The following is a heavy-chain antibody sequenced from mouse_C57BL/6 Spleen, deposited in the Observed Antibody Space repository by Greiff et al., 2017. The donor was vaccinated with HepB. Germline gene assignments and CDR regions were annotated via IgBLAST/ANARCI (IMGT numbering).Heavy chain of an antibody. CDR2: IDPSDSYT. CDR3: ARGGYYGSSYVPFDY. V-gene: IGHV1-59*01. Sequence: QVQLQQPGAELVRPGTSVKLSCKASGYTFTSYWMHWVKQRPGQGLEWIGVIDPSDSYTNYNQKFKGKATLTVDTSSSTAYMQLSSLTSEDSAVYYCARGGYYGSSYVPFDYWGQGTTLTVSS. J-gene: IGHJ2*01. D-gene: IGHD1-1*01. CDR1: GYTFTSYW.